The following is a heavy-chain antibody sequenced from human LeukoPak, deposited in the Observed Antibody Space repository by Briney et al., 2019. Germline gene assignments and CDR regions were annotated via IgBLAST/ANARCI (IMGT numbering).Heavy chain of an antibody. D-gene: IGHD3-10*01. CDR1: GGSISSGGYS. CDR2: IYYSGST. CDR3: ARPILLWFGETHGAFDI. Sequence: SETLSLTCAVSGGSISSGGYSWSWIRQPPGKGLEWIGYIYYSGSTYYNPSLKSRVTISVDTSKNQFSLKLSSVTAADTAVYFCARPILLWFGETHGAFDIWGQGTMVTVSS. J-gene: IGHJ3*02. V-gene: IGHV4-30-4*07.